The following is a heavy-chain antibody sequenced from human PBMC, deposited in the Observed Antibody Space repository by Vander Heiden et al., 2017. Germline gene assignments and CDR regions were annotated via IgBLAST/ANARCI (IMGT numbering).Heavy chain of an antibody. CDR1: GFTFSSYG. CDR3: AKDFGAFDI. V-gene: IGHV3-30*18. Sequence: QVQLVESGRGVVQPGRSLRLSCAASGFTFSSYGMHWVRQAPGKGLEWVAVISYDGSNKYYADSVKGRFTISRDNSKNTLYLQMNSLRAEDTAVYYCAKDFGAFDIWGQGTMVTVSS. D-gene: IGHD3-3*01. CDR2: ISYDGSNK. J-gene: IGHJ3*02.